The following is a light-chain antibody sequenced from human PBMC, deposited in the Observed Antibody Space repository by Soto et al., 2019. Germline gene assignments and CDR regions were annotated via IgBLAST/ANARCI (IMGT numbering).Light chain of an antibody. CDR2: AVS. CDR3: SSYTSSRGVV. CDR1: SSDVGVYHY. J-gene: IGLJ2*01. V-gene: IGLV2-14*01. Sequence: QSALTQPASVSGSPGQSITISCTGTSSDVGVYHYVSWYQQHPGKAPKLMIYAVSNRPSGVSNRFSGSKSGNTASLTISGLQAEDEADYYCSSYTSSRGVVFGGGTKLTVL.